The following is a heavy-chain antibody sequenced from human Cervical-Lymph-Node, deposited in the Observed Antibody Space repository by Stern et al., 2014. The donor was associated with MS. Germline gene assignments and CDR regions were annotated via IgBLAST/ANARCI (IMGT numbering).Heavy chain of an antibody. J-gene: IGHJ4*02. V-gene: IGHV3-23*04. CDR1: GFPFISYT. Sequence: EVQLVESGGDLIQPGGSLRLSCVASGFPFISYTMNWVRQTPGQGLEWVSSISGSGGTTYYAASVKGRFTISRDTSKNPLYLQMNSLRAEDTAIYYCAKQQGYTHYLPPFDYWGQGVLVTVSS. D-gene: IGHD4-11*01. CDR2: ISGSGGTT. CDR3: AKQQGYTHYLPPFDY.